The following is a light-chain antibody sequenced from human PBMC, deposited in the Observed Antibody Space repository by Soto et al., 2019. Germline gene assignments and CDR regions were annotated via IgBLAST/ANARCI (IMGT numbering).Light chain of an antibody. J-gene: IGKJ1*01. Sequence: DIQMTQSPSTLSASVGDRVTITCRASQSIGSWLAWYQQKPGKVPKVLIYDASTLESGVPSRFSGGGSGTEFTLTITSLQLDDFATYYCQEYTTYPRTFGQGTKVDIK. CDR3: QEYTTYPRT. V-gene: IGKV1-5*01. CDR1: QSIGSW. CDR2: DAS.